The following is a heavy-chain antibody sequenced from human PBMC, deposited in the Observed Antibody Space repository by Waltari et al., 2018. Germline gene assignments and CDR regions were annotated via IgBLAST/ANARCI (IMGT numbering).Heavy chain of an antibody. CDR2: IYYSGTT. CDR1: GDSISGSRNY. Sequence: QMELQESGPRLEKPSETLSLTCNVSGDSISGSRNYWAWLRQPPGKNLQWIGSIYYSGTTYYNPSLKGRFAISVDTSRNQFSLNVNSVTAADTGIYYCARQLRFVDWIPRYFDSWGRGTLATVSS. J-gene: IGHJ4*02. V-gene: IGHV4-39*01. D-gene: IGHD3-3*01. CDR3: ARQLRFVDWIPRYFDS.